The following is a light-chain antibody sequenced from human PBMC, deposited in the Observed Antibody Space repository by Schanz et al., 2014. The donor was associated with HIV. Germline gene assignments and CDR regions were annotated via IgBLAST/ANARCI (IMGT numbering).Light chain of an antibody. Sequence: EIVLTQTPVTLSLSPGERATLSCRASQSVSSYLAWYQQKPGQAPRLLIYDASNRATGIPARFSGSGSGTDFTLTISSLEPEDFAVYYCQQRSNWPPGYTFGQGTKLDLK. V-gene: IGKV3-11*01. J-gene: IGKJ2*01. CDR3: QQRSNWPPGYT. CDR1: QSVSSY. CDR2: DAS.